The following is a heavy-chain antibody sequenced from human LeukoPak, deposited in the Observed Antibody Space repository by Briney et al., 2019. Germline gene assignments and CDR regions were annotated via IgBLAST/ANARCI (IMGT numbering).Heavy chain of an antibody. J-gene: IGHJ4*02. Sequence: ASVKVSCKASGYTFTSYYMHWVRQAPGQGLEWMGIINPSGGSTSYAQKFQGRVTMTRDTSTSTVYMELSSLRSEDTAVYYCARDSPYYDSSGHYFDSWGQGTLVTVSS. D-gene: IGHD3-22*01. V-gene: IGHV1-46*03. CDR1: GYTFTSYY. CDR3: ARDSPYYDSSGHYFDS. CDR2: INPSGGST.